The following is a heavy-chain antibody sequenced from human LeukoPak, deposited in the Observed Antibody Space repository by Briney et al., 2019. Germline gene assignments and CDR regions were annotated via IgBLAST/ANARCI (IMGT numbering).Heavy chain of an antibody. Sequence: ASVKVSCKASGYTFIDYFLHWVRQAPGQGLEWMGRINPNSGGPEYAENFQGRVTMTRDTSVPTAYMELSRVTSDDTAIYYCARDLSSTSNWELDYWGQGTLVTVSS. CDR2: INPNSGGP. CDR3: ARDLSSTSNWELDY. D-gene: IGHD7-27*01. V-gene: IGHV1-2*06. CDR1: GYTFIDYF. J-gene: IGHJ4*02.